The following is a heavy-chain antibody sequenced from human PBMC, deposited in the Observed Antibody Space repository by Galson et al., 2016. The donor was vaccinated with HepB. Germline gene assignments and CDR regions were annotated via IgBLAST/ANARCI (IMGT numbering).Heavy chain of an antibody. CDR3: ARRPHMSLSSFYWYFDL. J-gene: IGHJ2*01. D-gene: IGHD3-10*01. CDR2: VYYSGRT. CDR1: GGSISSNRHY. Sequence: SETLSLTCTVSGGSISSNRHYWGWIRQPPGKGLEWIGNVYYSGRTYYNPSLKSRVTISVDTSKNQFSLKVKSVTAADTAVYYCARRPHMSLSSFYWYFDLWGRGTLVSVSS. V-gene: IGHV4-39*01.